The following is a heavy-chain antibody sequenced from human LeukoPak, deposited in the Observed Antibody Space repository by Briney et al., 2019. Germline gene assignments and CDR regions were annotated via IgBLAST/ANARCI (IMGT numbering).Heavy chain of an antibody. J-gene: IGHJ5*02. Sequence: RGSLRLSCAASGFTFSSYWMSWVRQAPGKGLVWVSRINSDGINTSYADSVKGRFTISRDNAKNTLNLQMNSLRAEDTAVYYCARDLGQYYDTSDNWFDPWGQGTLVTVSS. D-gene: IGHD3-22*01. V-gene: IGHV3-74*01. CDR2: INSDGINT. CDR1: GFTFSSYW. CDR3: ARDLGQYYDTSDNWFDP.